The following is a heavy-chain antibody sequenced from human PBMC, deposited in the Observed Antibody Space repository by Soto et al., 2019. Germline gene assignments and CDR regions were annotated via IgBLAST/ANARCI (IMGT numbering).Heavy chain of an antibody. D-gene: IGHD3-22*01. V-gene: IGHV3-30*04. CDR2: ISYDGRKK. CDR1: GFNFSSYA. CDR3: ARTVVVEEYFDY. Sequence: GGSLRLSCAASGFNFSSYAMHWVRQAPGKGLEWVAVISYDGRKKYYADSVKGRFTISRDNSKNTLYLEMNSLRAEDTAVYYCARTVVVEEYFDYWGQGTLVTVSS. J-gene: IGHJ4*02.